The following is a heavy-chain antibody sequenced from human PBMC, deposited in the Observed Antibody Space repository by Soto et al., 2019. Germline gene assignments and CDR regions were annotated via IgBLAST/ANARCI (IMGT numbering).Heavy chain of an antibody. J-gene: IGHJ6*02. CDR2: IKRKIDGEAT. CDR3: TTGSVEGV. V-gene: IGHV3-15*07. Sequence: EVQLVESGGGLVKPGGSLRLSCAASGFSFSNAWMNWVRQAPGKGLEWVGRIKRKIDGEATDYAGPVKCRFTVFRDDSKSALYLQMNSLKGDDTAVYYCTTGSVEGVWGQGTTVTVS. D-gene: IGHD2-15*01. CDR1: GFSFSNAW.